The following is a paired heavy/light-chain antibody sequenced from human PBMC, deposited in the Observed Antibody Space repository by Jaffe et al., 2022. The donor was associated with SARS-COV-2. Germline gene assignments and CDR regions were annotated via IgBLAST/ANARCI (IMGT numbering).Heavy chain of an antibody. V-gene: IGHV1-18*01. Sequence: QVQLGQSGAEVKKPGASVKVSCKASGYTFISYGISWVRQAPGQGLEWMGWISADNGNTNYAQKFQGRVTMTTDTSTTTAYMELRSLRSDDTAVYYCARASRATGNYPLKYWGQGTLVTVSS. J-gene: IGHJ4*02. D-gene: IGHD1-7*01. CDR3: ARASRATGNYPLKY. CDR1: GYTFISYG. CDR2: ISADNGNT.
Light chain of an antibody. V-gene: IGKV3-20*01. J-gene: IGKJ5*01. Sequence: EIVLTQSPGTRSLSPGERATLSCRASQSVTSSYLAWYQQKPGQAPRLLIYGASSRATGIPDRFSGSGSGTDFTLTISRLEPEDFAVYYCQQYGSSPITFGQGTRLEIK. CDR2: GAS. CDR3: QQYGSSPIT. CDR1: QSVTSSY.